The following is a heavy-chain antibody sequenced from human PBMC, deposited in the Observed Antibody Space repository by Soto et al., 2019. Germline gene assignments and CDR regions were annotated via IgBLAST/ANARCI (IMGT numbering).Heavy chain of an antibody. V-gene: IGHV5-51*01. Sequence: GESLKISCNGSGYSFTIYWIGWVRQMPGKGLEWMGIIYPGDSDTRYSPSFQGQVTISADKSISTAYLQWSSLKASDTAMYYCARKGIAAAGTLTYYGMDVWGQGTTVTVSS. CDR2: IYPGDSDT. D-gene: IGHD6-13*01. CDR1: GYSFTIYW. CDR3: ARKGIAAAGTLTYYGMDV. J-gene: IGHJ6*02.